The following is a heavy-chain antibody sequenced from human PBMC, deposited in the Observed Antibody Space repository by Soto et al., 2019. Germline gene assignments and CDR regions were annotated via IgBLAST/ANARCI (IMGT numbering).Heavy chain of an antibody. Sequence: QITLKESGPTLVKPTQTLTLTGTFSGFSLSTRAVGVGWIRQPPGKALEWLALIYWNDDKRYSPSLKNRLTITKDTSKNHVVLTMTNMDPVDTATYYCAHRHELGSFDIWGQGTKVTVSS. CDR2: IYWNDDK. CDR3: AHRHELGSFDI. J-gene: IGHJ3*02. D-gene: IGHD1-26*01. V-gene: IGHV2-5*01. CDR1: GFSLSTRAVG.